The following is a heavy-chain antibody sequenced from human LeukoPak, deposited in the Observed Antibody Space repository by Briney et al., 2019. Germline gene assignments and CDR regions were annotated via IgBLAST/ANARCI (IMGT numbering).Heavy chain of an antibody. Sequence: GESPKISCKGSGYRITSYWIGWVRQMPGKGLEWMGIIYPGDSDTRYSPSFQGQVTISADKSISTAYLQWSSRKASDTAMYYCARHPEPHYYDSSGYYYDYWGQGTLVTVSS. D-gene: IGHD3-22*01. J-gene: IGHJ4*02. CDR2: IYPGDSDT. V-gene: IGHV5-51*01. CDR1: GYRITSYW. CDR3: ARHPEPHYYDSSGYYYDY.